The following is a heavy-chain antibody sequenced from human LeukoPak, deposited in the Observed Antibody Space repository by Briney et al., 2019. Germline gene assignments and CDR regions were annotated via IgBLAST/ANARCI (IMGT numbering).Heavy chain of an antibody. J-gene: IGHJ4*02. CDR3: AREPRPPGSVNYGPGFDY. CDR2: INPSSGGT. D-gene: IGHD3-10*01. Sequence: ASVNLSCKASGYTFTSHYMHWVRQAPGQGLEWMGIINPSSGGTSYTQKFQGRVSMSRNTSTSTVYVELSSLRSEDAAVYYCAREPRPPGSVNYGPGFDYWGQGSLVTVSS. CDR1: GYTFTSHY. V-gene: IGHV1-46*01.